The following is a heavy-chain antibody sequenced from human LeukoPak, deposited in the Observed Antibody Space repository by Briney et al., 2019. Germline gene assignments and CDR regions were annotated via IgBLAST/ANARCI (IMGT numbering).Heavy chain of an antibody. CDR1: GGSISSSSYY. V-gene: IGHV4-39*07. Sequence: SETLSLTCTVSGGSISSSSYYWGWIRQPPGKGLEWIGSIYYSGSTYYNPSLKSRVTISVDTSKNQFSLKLSSVTAADTAVYYCARDPSQAYCGGDCYIGDAFDIWGQGTMVTVSS. CDR3: ARDPSQAYCGGDCYIGDAFDI. J-gene: IGHJ3*02. CDR2: IYYSGST. D-gene: IGHD2-21*02.